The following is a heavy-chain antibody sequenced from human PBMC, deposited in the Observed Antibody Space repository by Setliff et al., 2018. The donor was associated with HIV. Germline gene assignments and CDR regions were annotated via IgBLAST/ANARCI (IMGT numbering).Heavy chain of an antibody. J-gene: IGHJ4*02. CDR1: GGSLSGYY. Sequence: LSLTCSVSGGSLSGYYWSWIRQPPGKGLEWIGYIYIYNSGSTNYNPSLTSRVTISVDTSRNQFSLKLTSVTAADTAIYYCARGVNFDYWGQGTQVTVSS. CDR3: ARGVNFDY. D-gene: IGHD3-3*01. V-gene: IGHV4-59*01. CDR2: IYIYNSGST.